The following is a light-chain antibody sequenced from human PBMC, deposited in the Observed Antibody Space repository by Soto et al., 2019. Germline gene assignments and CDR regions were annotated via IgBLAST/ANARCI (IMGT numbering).Light chain of an antibody. CDR1: QSISSW. CDR2: KAS. V-gene: IGKV1-5*03. CDR3: QQYNSYSPLT. J-gene: IGKJ4*01. Sequence: DIQMTQSPSTLSASVGDRVTITCRASQSISSWLAWYQQKPGKAPKLLIYKASGLESGVPSRFSGSGYGSDFTLTISSLQPDDFATYYCQQYNSYSPLTFGGGTKVEIK.